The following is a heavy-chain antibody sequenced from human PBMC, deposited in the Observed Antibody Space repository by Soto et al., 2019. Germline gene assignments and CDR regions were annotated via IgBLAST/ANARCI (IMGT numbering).Heavy chain of an antibody. Sequence: QVQLVQSGAEVKKPGSSVKVSCKASGGTFSSYAISWVRQAPGQGLEWMGVIIPIFGTANYAQKFQGRVTITADESTSTAYMELSSLRSEDTAVYYCARVNPNVDTAMVFDYWGQGTLVTVSS. CDR1: GGTFSSYA. CDR3: ARVNPNVDTAMVFDY. CDR2: IIPIFGTA. V-gene: IGHV1-69*01. D-gene: IGHD5-18*01. J-gene: IGHJ4*02.